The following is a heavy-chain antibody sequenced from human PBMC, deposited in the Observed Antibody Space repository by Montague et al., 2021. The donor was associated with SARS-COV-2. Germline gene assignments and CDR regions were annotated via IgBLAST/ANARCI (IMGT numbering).Heavy chain of an antibody. D-gene: IGHD3-3*01. CDR3: ARRGKAITVPYFDY. V-gene: IGHV3-11*01. Sequence: SLRLSCAASGFSFSDYYMTWIRRAPGKGLEWVSYISSGGLSIYYSDSVKGRFTISRDNANKTLFLQMNSLRAEDTAVYYCARRGKAITVPYFDYWGQGTPVAVSS. J-gene: IGHJ4*02. CDR2: ISSGGLSI. CDR1: GFSFSDYY.